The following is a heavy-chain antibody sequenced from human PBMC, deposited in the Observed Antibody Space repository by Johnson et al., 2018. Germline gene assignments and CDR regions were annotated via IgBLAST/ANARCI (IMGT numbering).Heavy chain of an antibody. Sequence: QVQLVESGGGLVQPGGSLRLSCAASGFTFSRYGMHWVRQAPGKGLEWVTLISYDGSNKYYADSVKGRFTISRDNSEHTLYLQMNSLRAEDPAVYYCARGSPGRRSRPILTMIVARRAFDIWGQGTMVTVSS. CDR2: ISYDGSNK. CDR1: GFTFSRYG. D-gene: IGHD3-22*01. V-gene: IGHV3-30*03. CDR3: ARGSPGRRSRPILTMIVARRAFDI. J-gene: IGHJ3*02.